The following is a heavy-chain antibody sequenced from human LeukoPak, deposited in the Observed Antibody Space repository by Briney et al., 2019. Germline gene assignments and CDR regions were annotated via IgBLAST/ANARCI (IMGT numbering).Heavy chain of an antibody. Sequence: GGSLRLSCAASGFTFDDYAMHWVRQVPGKGLEWVSLISGGGGSTYYADSVKGRFTISRDNSKNSLYLQMNSLRTEDTALYYCAKDMSAATYWNWFDPWGQGTLVTVSS. CDR2: ISGGGGST. CDR3: AKDMSAATYWNWFDP. J-gene: IGHJ5*02. V-gene: IGHV3-43*02. CDR1: GFTFDDYA. D-gene: IGHD2-2*01.